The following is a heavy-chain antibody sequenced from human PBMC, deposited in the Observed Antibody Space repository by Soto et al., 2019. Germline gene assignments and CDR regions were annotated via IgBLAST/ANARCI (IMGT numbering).Heavy chain of an antibody. D-gene: IGHD2-15*01. CDR1: GFTCSSYS. CDR3: ARGGGVDV. J-gene: IGHJ6*02. V-gene: IGHV3-48*02. CDR2: MSSSSSII. Sequence: VRPLRLPCVASGFTCSSYSINWVRKAPGKGLEWVSYMSSSSSIIFYADSVKGRFTISRDNAKNSLYLQMNSLRDEDTAVYYCARGGGVDVWGQGTTVTVSS.